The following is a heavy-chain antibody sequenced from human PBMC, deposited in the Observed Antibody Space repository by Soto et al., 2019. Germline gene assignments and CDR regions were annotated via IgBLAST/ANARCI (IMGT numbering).Heavy chain of an antibody. CDR1: GFTFSSYS. Sequence: EVQLVESGGGLVKPGGSLRLSCAASGFTFSSYSMNWVRQAPGKGLEWVSSISSSCSRIYYADAVKGRFTISRDNAKNSLYLQMNSLRAEDTAVYYCARAKGYYGDYRVHLDYWGQGTLVTVSS. J-gene: IGHJ4*02. D-gene: IGHD4-17*01. V-gene: IGHV3-21*01. CDR2: ISSSCSRI. CDR3: ARAKGYYGDYRVHLDY.